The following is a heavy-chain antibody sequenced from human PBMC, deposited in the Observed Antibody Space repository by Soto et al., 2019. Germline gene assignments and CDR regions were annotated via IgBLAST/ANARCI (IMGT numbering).Heavy chain of an antibody. D-gene: IGHD3-22*01. CDR3: ARENYDSSGYYFDY. CDR2: IKEDGSEK. Sequence: GGSLRLSCAASGFTFSSYWMSWLRQAPGKGLEWVANIKEDGSEKYYVDSVKGRFTISRDNAKNSLYLQMNRLRPEDTAVYYCARENYDSSGYYFDYWGQGTLVTAPQ. V-gene: IGHV3-7*03. J-gene: IGHJ4*02. CDR1: GFTFSSYW.